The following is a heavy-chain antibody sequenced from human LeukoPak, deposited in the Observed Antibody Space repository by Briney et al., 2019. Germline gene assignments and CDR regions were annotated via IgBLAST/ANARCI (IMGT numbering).Heavy chain of an antibody. CDR1: GYSISSGYY. CDR3: ARGSIHGSSSYYMDA. V-gene: IGHV4-38-2*02. D-gene: IGHD6-6*01. Sequence: PSETLSLTCTVSGYSISSGYYWGWIRQPPGKGLEWIGSIYHSGSTYYNPSLKSRVTISVDTSKNQFSLKLSSVTAADTAVYYCARGSIHGSSSYYMDAWGKGTTVTVSS. J-gene: IGHJ6*03. CDR2: IYHSGST.